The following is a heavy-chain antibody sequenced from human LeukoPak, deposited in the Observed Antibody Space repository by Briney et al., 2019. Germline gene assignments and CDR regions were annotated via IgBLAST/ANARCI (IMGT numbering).Heavy chain of an antibody. CDR2: ISGSGDST. D-gene: IGHD6-13*01. CDR3: TKDLGSSSWRPPNYYGMDV. V-gene: IGHV3-23*01. J-gene: IGHJ6*02. CDR1: GFTFNNYA. Sequence: GGSLGLSCAASGFTFNNYAMCWVLQAPGKGLEWVSTISGSGDSTNYADSVKGRFTISRDNSKNTLYLQMNSLTAEDTAVYYCTKDLGSSSWRPPNYYGMDVWGQGTTVTVSS.